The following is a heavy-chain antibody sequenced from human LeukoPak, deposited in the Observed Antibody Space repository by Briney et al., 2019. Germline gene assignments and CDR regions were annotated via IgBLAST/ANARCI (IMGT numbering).Heavy chain of an antibody. CDR2: IYYSGSI. J-gene: IGHJ4*02. Sequence: SETLSLTCTVSGGSIRSGSHYWAWIRQPPGKGLEWIGSIYYSGSIYYNPSLENRVTISIDTSKNHFSLKLSSLSAADTSVYYCAKRDDSGGNLVDLWGQGTLVTVS. CDR1: GGSIRSGSHY. D-gene: IGHD3-22*01. V-gene: IGHV4-39*02. CDR3: AKRDDSGGNLVDL.